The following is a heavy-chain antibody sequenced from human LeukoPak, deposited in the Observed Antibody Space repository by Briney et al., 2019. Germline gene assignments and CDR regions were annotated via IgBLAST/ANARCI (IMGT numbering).Heavy chain of an antibody. CDR3: VRESGAAHES. CDR2: INSDGSST. J-gene: IGHJ5*02. V-gene: IGHV3-74*01. D-gene: IGHD3-3*01. CDR1: GFTFSSYW. Sequence: GGSLRLSCAASGFTFSSYWMHWVRQAPGKGLVWVSCINSDGSSTRYADSVKGRFTISRDNAKNTLYLQMNSLRAEDTAVHYCVRESGAAHESWGQGTLVTVSS.